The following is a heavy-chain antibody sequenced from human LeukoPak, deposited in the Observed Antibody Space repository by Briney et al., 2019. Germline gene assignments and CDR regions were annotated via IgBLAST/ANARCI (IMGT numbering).Heavy chain of an antibody. CDR3: ARALWFGETFPAY. CDR1: GFTVSSNY. CDR2: IYSGGST. J-gene: IGHJ4*02. D-gene: IGHD3-10*01. V-gene: IGHV3-53*01. Sequence: GGSLRLSCAASGFTVSSNYMSWVRQAPGKGLEWVSVIYSGGSTYYADSVKGRFTISRDNSKSTLYIQMNSLRAEDTAVYYCARALWFGETFPAYWGQGTLVTVSS.